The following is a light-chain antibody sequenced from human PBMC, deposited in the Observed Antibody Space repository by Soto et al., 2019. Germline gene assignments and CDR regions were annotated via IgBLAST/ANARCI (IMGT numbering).Light chain of an antibody. J-gene: IGLJ1*01. CDR1: SSDVGGYNY. CDR3: SSYTSSSTYV. CDR2: EVS. Sequence: QSALTQPASVSGSPEQSITISCTGTSSDVGGYNYVSWYQQHPGKAPKLMIYEVSNRPSGVSNRFSGSKSGNTASLTISGLQAEDEADYYFSSYTSSSTYVFGTGTKVTVL. V-gene: IGLV2-14*01.